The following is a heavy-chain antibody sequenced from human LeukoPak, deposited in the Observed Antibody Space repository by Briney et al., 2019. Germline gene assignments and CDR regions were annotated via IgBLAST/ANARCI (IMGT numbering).Heavy chain of an antibody. CDR3: ARSPTSWYFDY. V-gene: IGHV3-30*02. CDR2: IRYHGSDK. CDR1: GFTFSGSG. J-gene: IGHJ4*02. D-gene: IGHD2-2*01. Sequence: GGSLRLSCAASGFTFSGSGMHWVRQAPGKGLEWVAFIRYHGSDKFYADSVKGRFTISRDNSRNTLYLQMNSLRPEDTSVYYCARSPTSWYFDYWGQGTLVTVSS.